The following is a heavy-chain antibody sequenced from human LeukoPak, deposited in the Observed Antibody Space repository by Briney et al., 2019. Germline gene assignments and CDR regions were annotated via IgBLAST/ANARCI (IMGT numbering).Heavy chain of an antibody. J-gene: IGHJ4*02. V-gene: IGHV1-2*02. CDR2: INPNSGGT. D-gene: IGHD2-2*01. CDR1: GYTFSAYY. Sequence: ASVTVSCKASGYTFSAYYMHWVRQAPGQGLEWMGWINPNSGGTNFAQKFQGRVTMTRDTSITTAYMGLSSLKSDDTAVYYCARIYCSSTSCYHFDYWGQGTLVTVSS. CDR3: ARIYCSSTSCYHFDY.